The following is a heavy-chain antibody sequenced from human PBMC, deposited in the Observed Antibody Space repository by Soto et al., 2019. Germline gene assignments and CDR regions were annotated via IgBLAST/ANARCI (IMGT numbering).Heavy chain of an antibody. CDR2: IWYDGSNK. Sequence: GGSLRLSCAASGFTFSSYGMHWVRQAPGKGLEWVAVIWYDGSNKYYADSVKGRFTISRDNSKNTLYLQMNSLRAEDTAVYYCARDRVVAATRLDYYYYMDVWGKGTTVTVSS. D-gene: IGHD2-15*01. CDR3: ARDRVVAATRLDYYYYMDV. CDR1: GFTFSSYG. V-gene: IGHV3-33*01. J-gene: IGHJ6*03.